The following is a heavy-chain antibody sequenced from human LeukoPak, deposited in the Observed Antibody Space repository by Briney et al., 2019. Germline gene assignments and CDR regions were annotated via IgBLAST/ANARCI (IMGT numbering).Heavy chain of an antibody. J-gene: IGHJ3*02. CDR1: GYTFTSYD. CDR3: ARPDSSGYYSYDAFDI. D-gene: IGHD3-22*01. V-gene: IGHV1-8*01. CDR2: MNPNSGNT. Sequence: GASVKVSCKASGYTFTSYDINWVRQATGQGLEWMGWMNPNSGNTGYAQKFQGRVTMTRNTSISTAYMELSSLRSEDTAVYYCARPDSSGYYSYDAFDIWGQGTMVTVSS.